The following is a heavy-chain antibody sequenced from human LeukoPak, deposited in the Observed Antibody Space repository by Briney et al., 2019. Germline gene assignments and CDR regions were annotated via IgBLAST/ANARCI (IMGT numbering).Heavy chain of an antibody. D-gene: IGHD5-12*01. V-gene: IGHV1-2*02. J-gene: IGHJ4*02. Sequence: ASVKVSCKASGYTFTGYYMHWVRQAPGQGLEWMGWINPNSGGTNYAQKFQGRVTMTRDTSIGTAYMELSRLRSDDTAVYYCARESVDIVATSFDYWGQGTLVTVSS. CDR1: GYTFTGYY. CDR2: INPNSGGT. CDR3: ARESVDIVATSFDY.